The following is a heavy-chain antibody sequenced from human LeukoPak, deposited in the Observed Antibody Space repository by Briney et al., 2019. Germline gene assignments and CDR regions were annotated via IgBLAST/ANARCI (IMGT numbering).Heavy chain of an antibody. J-gene: IGHJ4*02. CDR1: RFTFNSYS. V-gene: IGHV3-23*01. Sequence: PGGSLRLSCAASRFTFNSYSMNWVRQAPGKGLEWVSAISGSGGSTYYADSVKGRFTISRDNSKNTLYLQMNSLRAEDTAVYYCAKAPSSSWYAWSDYWGQGTLVTVSS. CDR3: AKAPSSSWYAWSDY. D-gene: IGHD6-13*01. CDR2: ISGSGGST.